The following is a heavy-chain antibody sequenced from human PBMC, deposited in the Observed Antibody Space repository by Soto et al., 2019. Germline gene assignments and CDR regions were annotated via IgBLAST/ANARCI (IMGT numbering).Heavy chain of an antibody. J-gene: IGHJ6*02. Sequence: EVQLLESGGGLVQPGGSLRLSCAASGFTFSSYAMKWVRQAPGKGLEWVSLIGESGTPTYYADSVKGRFTSSRDNSGNTVFLEMYSLRAEDTAVYYCARYIPGVRYYGMDVWGQGTTVTVSS. D-gene: IGHD2-2*01. CDR1: GFTFSSYA. CDR3: ARYIPGVRYYGMDV. CDR2: IGESGTPT. V-gene: IGHV3-23*01.